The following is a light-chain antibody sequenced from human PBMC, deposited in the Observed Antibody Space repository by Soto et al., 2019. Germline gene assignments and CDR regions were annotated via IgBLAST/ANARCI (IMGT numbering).Light chain of an antibody. CDR3: QQRRNWPSIT. CDR1: QSISGS. CDR2: DAS. Sequence: DVQMTQSPSTLSASVGDRVTITCRASQSISGSLAWYQHKPGKAPKALIYDASSLESGVPSRFRGSGSGTEFTLTISSLQADDFATYYCQQRRNWPSITFGQGTRLEIK. J-gene: IGKJ5*01. V-gene: IGKV1-5*01.